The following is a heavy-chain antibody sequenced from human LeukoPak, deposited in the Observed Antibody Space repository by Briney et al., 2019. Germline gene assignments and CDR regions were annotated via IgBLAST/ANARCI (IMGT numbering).Heavy chain of an antibody. CDR1: GFNFSNYG. CDR3: ARDRLHYGEYEKTFDY. D-gene: IGHD4-17*01. Sequence: PGRSLRLSCAASGFNFSNYGIHWVRQAPGKGLEWVAVISYDGSNKYYGDSVKGRSTISRDNSKNSLYLQMNSLRAEDTAVYYCARDRLHYGEYEKTFDYWGQGTLVSVSS. J-gene: IGHJ4*02. CDR2: ISYDGSNK. V-gene: IGHV3-30*03.